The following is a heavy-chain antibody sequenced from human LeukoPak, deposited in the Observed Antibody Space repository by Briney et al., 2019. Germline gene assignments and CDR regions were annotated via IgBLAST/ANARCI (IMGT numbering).Heavy chain of an antibody. CDR1: GFTFSNAW. CDR2: IKSKTDGGTT. V-gene: IGHV3-15*01. J-gene: IGHJ4*02. CDR3: TTDHDRMITFGGVIVNLDGVDY. D-gene: IGHD3-16*02. Sequence: GGSLRLSCAASGFTFSNAWMSWVRQAPGKGLEWVGRIKSKTDGGTTDYAAPVKGRFTISRDDSKNTLYLQMNSLKTEDTAVYYCTTDHDRMITFGGVIVNLDGVDYWGQGTLVTVSS.